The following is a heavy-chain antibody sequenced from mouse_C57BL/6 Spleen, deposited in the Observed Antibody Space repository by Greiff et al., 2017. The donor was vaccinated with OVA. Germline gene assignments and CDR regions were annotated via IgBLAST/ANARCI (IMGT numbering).Heavy chain of an antibody. D-gene: IGHD2-1*01. Sequence: QVQLQQSGAELVRPGTSVKVSCKASGYAFTNYLIEWVKQRPGQGLEWIGVINPGSGGTNYNEKFKGKATLTADKSSSTAYMQLSSLTSEDSAVYFCARSDGNYGDYWGQGTTLTVSS. CDR2: INPGSGGT. J-gene: IGHJ2*01. CDR1: GYAFTNYL. V-gene: IGHV1-54*01. CDR3: ARSDGNYGDY.